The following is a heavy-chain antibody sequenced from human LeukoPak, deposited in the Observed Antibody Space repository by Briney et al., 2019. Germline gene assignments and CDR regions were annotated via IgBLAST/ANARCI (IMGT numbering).Heavy chain of an antibody. CDR2: ISSSSSYI. D-gene: IGHD1-26*01. CDR3: ARASIVGATAFDY. V-gene: IGHV3-21*01. J-gene: IGHJ4*02. Sequence: GGSLRLSCAASGFTFSSYSMNWVRQAPGKGLEWVSSISSSSSYIYYAASVRGRFTISRDNAKNSLYLQMNSLSGEDTAVYYCARASIVGATAFDYWGQGTLVTVSS. CDR1: GFTFSSYS.